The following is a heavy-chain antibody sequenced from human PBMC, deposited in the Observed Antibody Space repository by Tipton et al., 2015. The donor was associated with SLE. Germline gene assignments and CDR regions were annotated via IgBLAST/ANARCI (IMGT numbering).Heavy chain of an antibody. Sequence: TLSLTCAVYGGSFSGYYWSWIRQPPGKGLEWIGEINHSGSTNYNPSLKSRVTISVDTSKNQFSLKLSSVTAADTAVYYYARGREDCSGGSCYPPAEYFQHWGQGTLVTVSS. J-gene: IGHJ1*01. CDR2: INHSGST. V-gene: IGHV4-34*01. CDR3: ARGREDCSGGSCYPPAEYFQH. CDR1: GGSFSGYY. D-gene: IGHD2-15*01.